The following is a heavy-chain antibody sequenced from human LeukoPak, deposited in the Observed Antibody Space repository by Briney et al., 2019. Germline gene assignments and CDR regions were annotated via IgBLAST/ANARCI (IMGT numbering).Heavy chain of an antibody. Sequence: GGSLRLSCAASGFTFSNYAMHWVRQAPGKGLEWVAVISNVETITYYADSVKGRFTISRDNSKNTLYLQLNSLRAEDTSVYYCARDSTYYYASGSSGPHYFDSWGQGTLVTVSS. CDR3: ARDSTYYYASGSSGPHYFDS. J-gene: IGHJ4*02. D-gene: IGHD3-10*01. CDR1: GFTFSNYA. CDR2: ISNVETIT. V-gene: IGHV3-30*01.